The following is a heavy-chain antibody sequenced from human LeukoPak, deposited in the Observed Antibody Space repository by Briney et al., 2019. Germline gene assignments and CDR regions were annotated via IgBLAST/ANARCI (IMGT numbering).Heavy chain of an antibody. Sequence: GSLRLSCIASGFSFSGHWMHWARQLPGKGLVWVSRISPTGSTTSYADSVKGRFTVSRDNAKNTLYLQVNNLRAEDTAVYYCARGPNSNWSGLDFWGQGTLLTVSS. CDR1: GFSFSGHW. CDR3: ARGPNSNWSGLDF. CDR2: ISPTGSTT. V-gene: IGHV3-74*01. D-gene: IGHD6-6*01. J-gene: IGHJ4*02.